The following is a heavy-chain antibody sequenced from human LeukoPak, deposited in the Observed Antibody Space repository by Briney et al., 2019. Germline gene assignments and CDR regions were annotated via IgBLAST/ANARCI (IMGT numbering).Heavy chain of an antibody. V-gene: IGHV1-2*06. CDR1: GYTFTGYY. CDR2: INPNSGGT. J-gene: IGHJ4*02. CDR3: ARVDYDSSGYYFDY. Sequence: ASVKVSCKASGYTFTGYYMHWVRQAPGHGLEWMGRINPNSGGTNYAQKFQGRVTMTRDTSISPAYMELSRLRSDDTAVYYCARVDYDSSGYYFDYWGQGTLVTVSS. D-gene: IGHD3-22*01.